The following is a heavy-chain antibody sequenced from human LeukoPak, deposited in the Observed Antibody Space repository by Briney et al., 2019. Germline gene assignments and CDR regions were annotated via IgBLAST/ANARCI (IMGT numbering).Heavy chain of an antibody. V-gene: IGHV3-48*04. CDR1: GFPLSSYS. CDR3: ARRGGSSSRRSPIDY. D-gene: IGHD6-6*01. Sequence: GGSLRLSCAVSGFPLSSYSINWVRQAPGKGLEWVSYISSSSITIYYADSVKGRFTISRDNAKNSLYLQMDSLRAEDTAVYYCARRGGSSSRRSPIDYWGQGTLVTVSS. J-gene: IGHJ4*02. CDR2: ISSSSITI.